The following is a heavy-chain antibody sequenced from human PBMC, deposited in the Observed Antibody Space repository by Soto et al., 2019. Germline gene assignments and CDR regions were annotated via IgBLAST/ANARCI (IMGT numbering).Heavy chain of an antibody. D-gene: IGHD6-13*01. J-gene: IGHJ6*02. CDR2: ISYDGSNK. CDR3: AKTHRIAAAGPNTFYYYYYGMDV. V-gene: IGHV3-30*18. Sequence: PGGSLRLSCAASGFTFRSYGMHWVRKAPGKGLEWVAVISYDGSNKYYADSVKGRFTISRDNSKNTLYLQMNNLRAEDTAVYYCAKTHRIAAAGPNTFYYYYYGMDVWGQGTTVTVSS. CDR1: GFTFRSYG.